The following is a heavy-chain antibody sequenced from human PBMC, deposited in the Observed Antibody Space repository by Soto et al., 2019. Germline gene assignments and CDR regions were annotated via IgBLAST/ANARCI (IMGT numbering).Heavy chain of an antibody. CDR1: GGSVSSGNYY. J-gene: IGHJ4*02. CDR2: IFHTGTT. CDR3: TRARVSGSYWFDF. V-gene: IGHV4-61*01. Sequence: QVQLQESGSGLVKPSETLSLTCTVSGGSVSSGNYYWSWIRQPPGKGLEWIGYIFHTGTTNYNPSLKSRVTISLATSMNQFSLKQSSVTPADTAVYYCTRARVSGSYWFDFWGQGTPVTVSS. D-gene: IGHD1-26*01.